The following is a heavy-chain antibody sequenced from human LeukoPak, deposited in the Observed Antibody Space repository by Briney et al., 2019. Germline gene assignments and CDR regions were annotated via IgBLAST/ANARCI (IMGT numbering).Heavy chain of an antibody. CDR2: IYYSGST. CDR3: ARDSHSGGLDY. V-gene: IGHV4-59*01. Sequence: NPSETLSLTCTVSGGSISSYYWSWIRQPPGKGLEWIGYIYYSGSTNYNPSLKSRVTISVDTSKNQFSLKLSSVTAADTAVYYCARDSHSGGLDYWGQGTLVTVSS. J-gene: IGHJ4*02. D-gene: IGHD3-10*01. CDR1: GGSISSYY.